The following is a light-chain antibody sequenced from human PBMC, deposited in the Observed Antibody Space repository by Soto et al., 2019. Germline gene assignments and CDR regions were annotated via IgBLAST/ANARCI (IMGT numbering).Light chain of an antibody. CDR2: GVS. CDR3: QSYNDWPFA. Sequence: DIVLTRSPATLSVSPGDTVTLSCRASESLFGFLAWYQQKPGQAPRLLMYGVSTRATGIPVRFSGGGSATDFTLTISSLQSEDSAFYFCQSYNDWPFASGLGTRLEI. CDR1: ESLFGF. J-gene: IGKJ2*01. V-gene: IGKV3-15*01.